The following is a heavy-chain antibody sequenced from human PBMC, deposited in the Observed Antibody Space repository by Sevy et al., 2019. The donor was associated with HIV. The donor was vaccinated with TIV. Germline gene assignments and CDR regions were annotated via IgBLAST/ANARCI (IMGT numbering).Heavy chain of an antibody. V-gene: IGHV3-11*01. CDR1: GFTFSDYY. CDR3: AREAIVATTYHYFDY. J-gene: IGHJ4*02. Sequence: GGSLRLSCAASGFTFSDYYMSWIRQAPGKGLEGVSYISSRGSTIYYADSLKGRFTISRDNAKNSLYLQMNSLRAEDTAVYYCAREAIVATTYHYFDYWGQGTLVTVSS. CDR2: ISSRGSTI. D-gene: IGHD5-12*01.